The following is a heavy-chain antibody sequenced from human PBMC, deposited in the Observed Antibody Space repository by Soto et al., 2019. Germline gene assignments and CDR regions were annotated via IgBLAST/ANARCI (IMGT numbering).Heavy chain of an antibody. CDR3: ARDRMTTGDT. V-gene: IGHV4-4*07. D-gene: IGHD2-21*02. Sequence: SETLSLTCFVYGVSVTSYSWSWIRQPADKGLEWIGRVSSSVNANYNPSLKSRVTISMDTSKNRISLKLDSVSAADAGVYFCARDRMTTGDTWGPGTLFTV. J-gene: IGHJ4*02. CDR1: GVSVTSYS. CDR2: VSSSVNA.